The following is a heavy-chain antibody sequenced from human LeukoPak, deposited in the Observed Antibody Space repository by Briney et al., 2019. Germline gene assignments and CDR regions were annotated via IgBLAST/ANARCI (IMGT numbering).Heavy chain of an antibody. CDR2: IKQDGSEK. J-gene: IGHJ4*02. CDR1: GFTFSSYW. Sequence: GGSLRLSCAASGFTFSSYWMSWVRQAPGKGLEWVANIKQDGSEKYYVDSVKGRFTISRDNAKNSLYLQMNSLRAEDTAVYYCARDYNSGWPTHYYFDYWGQGTLVTVSS. V-gene: IGHV3-7*01. D-gene: IGHD6-19*01. CDR3: ARDYNSGWPTHYYFDY.